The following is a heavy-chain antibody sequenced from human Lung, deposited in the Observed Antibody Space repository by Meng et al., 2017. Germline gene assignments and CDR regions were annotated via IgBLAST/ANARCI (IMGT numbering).Heavy chain of an antibody. Sequence: QVQLVQSGSELKKPGASWKLSCKASGYTFTTYAMNWVRQAPGQGLEWMGWINTDTRNPTYAQGFTGRFVFSLDTSVSTAYLQISSLMAEDTAIYYCARGDLGMSGYYYTVHWGQGTLVTVSS. D-gene: IGHD3-22*01. CDR3: ARGDLGMSGYYYTVH. CDR1: GYTFTTYA. CDR2: INTDTRNP. J-gene: IGHJ4*02. V-gene: IGHV7-4-1*02.